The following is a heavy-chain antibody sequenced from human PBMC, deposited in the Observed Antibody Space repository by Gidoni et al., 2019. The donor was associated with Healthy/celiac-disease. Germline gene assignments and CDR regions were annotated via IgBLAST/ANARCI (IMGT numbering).Heavy chain of an antibody. CDR3: ARETSDFLAVAGTGGP. D-gene: IGHD6-19*01. V-gene: IGHV3-21*01. J-gene: IGHJ5*02. Sequence: EVQLVESGGGLVKPGGSLRLSCAASGFTFSSYSMNWVRQAPGKGLEWVSSISSSSSYIYYADSVKGRFTISRDNAKNSLYLQMNSLRAEDTAVYYCARETSDFLAVAGTGGPWGQGTLVTVSS. CDR2: ISSSSSYI. CDR1: GFTFSSYS.